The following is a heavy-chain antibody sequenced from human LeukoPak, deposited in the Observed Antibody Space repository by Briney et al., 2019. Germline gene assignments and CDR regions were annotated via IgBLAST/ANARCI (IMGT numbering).Heavy chain of an antibody. CDR3: ARGLRYSSGWYGY. CDR1: GVSFSGYY. J-gene: IGHJ4*02. Sequence: PSGTLSLTCAVYGVSFSGYYWSWIRQPPGKGLEWIGEINHSGSTNYNPSLKSRVTISVDTSKNQFSLKLSSVTAADTAVYYCARGLRYSSGWYGYWGQGTLVTVSS. CDR2: INHSGST. D-gene: IGHD6-19*01. V-gene: IGHV4-34*01.